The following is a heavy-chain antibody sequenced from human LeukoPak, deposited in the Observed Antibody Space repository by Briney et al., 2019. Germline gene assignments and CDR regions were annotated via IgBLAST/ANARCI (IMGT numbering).Heavy chain of an antibody. V-gene: IGHV3-30-3*01. D-gene: IGHD6-13*01. CDR2: ISYDGSNK. Sequence: GGSLRLSCAASGFTFSSYAMHWVRQAPGKGLEWVAVISYDGSNKYYAASVKGRFTISRYNSKNTLYLQMNSLRAEDTAVYYWARPCRAAAGTDNWFDPWGRGTRVTVSS. J-gene: IGHJ5*02. CDR1: GFTFSSYA. CDR3: ARPCRAAAGTDNWFDP.